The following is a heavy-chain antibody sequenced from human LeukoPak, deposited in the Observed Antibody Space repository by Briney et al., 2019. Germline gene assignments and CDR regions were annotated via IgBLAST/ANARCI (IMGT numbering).Heavy chain of an antibody. J-gene: IGHJ5*02. V-gene: IGHV3-23*01. Sequence: SGGSLRLSCAASGFTFSSYAMSWVRQAPGKGLEWVSAISGSGGSTYYADSVKGRFTISRDNAKNSLYLQMNSLRAEDTAVYYCAVDWGSDYSNYVPWGQGTLVTVSS. CDR3: AVDWGSDYSNYVP. CDR1: GFTFSSYA. CDR2: ISGSGGST. D-gene: IGHD4-11*01.